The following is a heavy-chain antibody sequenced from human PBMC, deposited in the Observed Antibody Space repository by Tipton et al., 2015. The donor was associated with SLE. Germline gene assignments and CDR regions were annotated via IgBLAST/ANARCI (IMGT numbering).Heavy chain of an antibody. CDR1: GFTFSSYS. Sequence: SLRLSCAASGFTFSSYSMHWVRQAPGKGLEWVAVISYDGSNKFYADSVKGRFTISRDNSKNTLYLHMNSPRVEDTAVYYCARKADIYYYGMDVWGQGTTVTVSS. V-gene: IGHV3-30*04. D-gene: IGHD2-15*01. CDR2: ISYDGSNK. J-gene: IGHJ6*02. CDR3: ARKADIYYYGMDV.